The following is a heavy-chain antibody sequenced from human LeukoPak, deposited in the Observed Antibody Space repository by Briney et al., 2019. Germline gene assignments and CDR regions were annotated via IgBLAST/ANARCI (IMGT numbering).Heavy chain of an antibody. CDR3: ARDVIVGATPGDY. Sequence: ASVKVSCKASGYTFSGHYLHWVRQAPGQGLEWMGWISAYNGNTNYAQKLQGRVTMTTDTSTSTAYMELRSLRSDDTAVYYCARDVIVGATPGDYWGQGTLVTVSS. CDR2: ISAYNGNT. J-gene: IGHJ4*02. CDR1: GYTFSGHY. D-gene: IGHD1-26*01. V-gene: IGHV1-18*04.